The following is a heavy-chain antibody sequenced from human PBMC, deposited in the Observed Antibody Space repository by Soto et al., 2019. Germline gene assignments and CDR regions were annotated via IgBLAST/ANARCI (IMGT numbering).Heavy chain of an antibody. D-gene: IGHD2-15*01. CDR3: AREVVEVVETTSLWFDP. CDR1: GYTFTTHD. V-gene: IGHV1-8*01. CDR2: MNTNTNST. J-gene: IGHJ5*02. Sequence: QVQLVQSGAEAKRPGASVKVSCKASGYTFTTHDIHWVRQAPGQGLEWMGWMNTNTNSTDCAPKFQGRVTLTWNTSISTAYLELRRLKFDDTAVYYCAREVVEVVETTSLWFDPWGQGTLVTVSS.